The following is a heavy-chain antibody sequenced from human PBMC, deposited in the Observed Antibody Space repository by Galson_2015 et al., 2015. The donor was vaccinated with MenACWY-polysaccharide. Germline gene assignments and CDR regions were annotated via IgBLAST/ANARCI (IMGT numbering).Heavy chain of an antibody. V-gene: IGHV7-4-1*02. CDR2: INTNTGNP. CDR3: ARAGITMPNSRDAFDI. CDR1: GYTFTNSA. Sequence: VKVSCQAAGYTFTNSAINWVRQAPGQGLEWMGWINTNTGNPTYAQGFTGRFVFSLDTSVSTTYLQVSSLKAEDTAVYYCARAGITMPNSRDAFDIWGQGTLVTVSS. D-gene: IGHD3-10*01. J-gene: IGHJ3*02.